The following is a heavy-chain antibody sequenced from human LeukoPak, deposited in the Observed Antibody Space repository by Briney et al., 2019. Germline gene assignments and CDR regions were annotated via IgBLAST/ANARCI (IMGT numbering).Heavy chain of an antibody. D-gene: IGHD3-22*01. J-gene: IGHJ2*01. Sequence: GGSLRLSCAASGFTFSSYEMNWVRQAPGKGLEWVSYISSSGSTIYYADSVKGRFTISRDNAKNSLYLQMNSLRAEDTAVYYCARGGIYYYDTSGANWYFDLWGRGTLVTVSS. V-gene: IGHV3-48*03. CDR2: ISSSGSTI. CDR3: ARGGIYYYDTSGANWYFDL. CDR1: GFTFSSYE.